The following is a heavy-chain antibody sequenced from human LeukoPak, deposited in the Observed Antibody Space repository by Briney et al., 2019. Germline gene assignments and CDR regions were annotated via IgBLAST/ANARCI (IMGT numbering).Heavy chain of an antibody. V-gene: IGHV4-4*02. CDR2: IYHSGST. Sequence: RASGTLSLTCAVSGGSISSSNWWSWVRQPPGKGLGWIGEIYHSGSTNYNPSPKSRVTISVDKSKNQFSLKLSSVTAADTAVYYCARRDDYGGNSAFDYWGQGTLVTVSS. J-gene: IGHJ4*02. D-gene: IGHD4-23*01. CDR3: ARRDDYGGNSAFDY. CDR1: GGSISSSNW.